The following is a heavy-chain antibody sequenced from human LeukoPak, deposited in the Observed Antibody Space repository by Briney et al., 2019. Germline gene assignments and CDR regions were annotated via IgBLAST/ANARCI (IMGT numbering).Heavy chain of an antibody. CDR2: ISSSSSYI. D-gene: IGHD6-19*01. CDR1: GFTFSSYS. CDR3: ARDRSDRLAVAGTSAFDY. V-gene: IGHV3-21*01. J-gene: IGHJ4*02. Sequence: GGSLRLSCAASGFTFSSYSMNWVRQAPGKGLEWVSSISSSSSYIYYADSVKGRFTISRDNAKNSLYLQTNSLRAEDTAVYYCARDRSDRLAVAGTSAFDYWGQGTLVTVSS.